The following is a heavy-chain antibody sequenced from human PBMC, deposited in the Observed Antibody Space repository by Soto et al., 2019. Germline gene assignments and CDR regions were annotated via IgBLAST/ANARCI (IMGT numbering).Heavy chain of an antibody. V-gene: IGHV1-69*13. CDR3: ARSGIVVVPAAKLYGMDV. Sequence: GASVKVSCKASGGTFSSYAISWVRQAPGQGLEWMGGIIPIFGTANYAQKFQGRVTITADESTSTAYMELSSLRSEDTAVYYCARSGIVVVPAAKLYGMDVWGQGTTVTVYS. D-gene: IGHD2-2*01. J-gene: IGHJ6*02. CDR2: IIPIFGTA. CDR1: GGTFSSYA.